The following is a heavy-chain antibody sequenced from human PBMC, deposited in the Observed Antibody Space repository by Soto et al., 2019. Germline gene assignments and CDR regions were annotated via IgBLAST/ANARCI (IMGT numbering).Heavy chain of an antibody. CDR1: GFTFSSYG. J-gene: IGHJ3*02. CDR3: ARVVMVRGVNDAIDI. V-gene: IGHV3-33*01. D-gene: IGHD3-10*01. Sequence: QVQLVESGGGVVQPGRSLRLSCAASGFTFSSYGMHWVRQAPGKGLEWVAVIWYDGSNKYYADSVKGRFTISRDNSKNTLYLQMNSLRAEDTAVYYCARVVMVRGVNDAIDIWGQGTMVTVSS. CDR2: IWYDGSNK.